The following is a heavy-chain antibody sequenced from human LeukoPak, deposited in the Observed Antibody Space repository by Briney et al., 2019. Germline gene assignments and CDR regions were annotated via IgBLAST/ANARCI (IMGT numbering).Heavy chain of an antibody. CDR1: GGSFSGYY. D-gene: IGHD6-19*01. V-gene: IGHV4-34*01. CDR2: INHSGST. J-gene: IGHJ4*02. CDR3: ARFGYSSGTDYYYFDY. Sequence: PSETLSLTCAVYGGSFSGYYWSWIRQPPGKGLEWIGEINHSGSTNYNPSLKSRVTISVDTSKNQFSLKLSSVTAADTAVYYCARFGYSSGTDYYYFDYWGQGTLVTVSS.